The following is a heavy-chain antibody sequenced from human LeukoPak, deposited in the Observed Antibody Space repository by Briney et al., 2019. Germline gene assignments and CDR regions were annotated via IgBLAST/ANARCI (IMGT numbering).Heavy chain of an antibody. J-gene: IGHJ4*02. V-gene: IGHV4-61*01. CDR2: IYYSVS. CDR3: ARNGDWSGSY. D-gene: IGHD3-3*01. Sequence: SETLSLTCTVSGGSVSSGTYYWSWIRQPPGKGLEWIGYIYYSVSSYNPSLKSRVTISTDTSKNQFSLKLSSVTAADPAVYYCARNGDWSGSYWGQGTLVTVSS. CDR1: GGSVSSGTYY.